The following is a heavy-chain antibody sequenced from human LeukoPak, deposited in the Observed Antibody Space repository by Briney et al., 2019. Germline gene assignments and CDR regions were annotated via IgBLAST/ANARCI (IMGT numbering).Heavy chain of an antibody. CDR3: ARAVAVAGTFKFDF. CDR1: GGSISGNY. V-gene: IGHV4-59*01. J-gene: IGHJ4*02. D-gene: IGHD6-19*01. Sequence: PLETLSLTCTVSGGSISGNYWTWIRQPPGKGLDYIGHVFYTGSTNYSPSLKSRVTISIDTSKSHFSLKLTSVTAADTAVYYCARAVAVAGTFKFDFWGQGTLVTVSS. CDR2: VFYTGST.